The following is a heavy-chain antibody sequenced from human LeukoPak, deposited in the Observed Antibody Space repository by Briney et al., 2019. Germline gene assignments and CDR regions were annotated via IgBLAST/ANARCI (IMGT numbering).Heavy chain of an antibody. CDR3: AKADSGSYYRSAFDI. Sequence: GRSLRLSCAASGFTFDDYAMHWVRQAPGKGLEWVSGISWNGGSIGYADSVKGRFTISRDNAKNSLYLQMNSLRAEDTALYYCAKADSGSYYRSAFDIWGQGTMVTVSS. CDR2: ISWNGGSI. V-gene: IGHV3-9*01. CDR1: GFTFDDYA. J-gene: IGHJ3*02. D-gene: IGHD1-26*01.